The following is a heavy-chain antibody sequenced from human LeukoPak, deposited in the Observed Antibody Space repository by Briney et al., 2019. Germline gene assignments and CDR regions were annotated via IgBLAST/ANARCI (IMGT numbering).Heavy chain of an antibody. CDR2: ISYHGSNDGSNK. V-gene: IGHV3-30*04. D-gene: IGHD2-15*01. J-gene: IGHJ6*02. CDR1: GFTFSSCA. CDR3: ARRSGDYYMDV. Sequence: PGGSLRLSCAASGFTFSSCAMHWVRQAPGKGLEWVAVISYHGSNDGSNKYYADSVKGRFTISKDNAKNSLYLQMDSLRAEDTALYYCARRSGDYYMDVWGQGTTVTVSS.